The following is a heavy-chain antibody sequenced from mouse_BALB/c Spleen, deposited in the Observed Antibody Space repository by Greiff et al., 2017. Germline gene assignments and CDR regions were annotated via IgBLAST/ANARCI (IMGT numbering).Heavy chain of an antibody. CDR2: ISYSGST. CDR3: ARWGTTSFDV. V-gene: IGHV3-2*02. Sequence: EVQLQESGPGLVKPSQSLSLTCTVTGYSITSDYAWNWIRQFPGNKLEWMGYISYSGSTSYNPSLKSRISITRDTSKNQFFLQLNSVTTEDTATYYCARWGTTSFDVWGAGTTVTVSS. J-gene: IGHJ1*01. D-gene: IGHD1-1*01. CDR1: GYSITSDYA.